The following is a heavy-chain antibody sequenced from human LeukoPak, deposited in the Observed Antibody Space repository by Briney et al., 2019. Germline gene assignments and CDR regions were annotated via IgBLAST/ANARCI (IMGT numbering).Heavy chain of an antibody. J-gene: IGHJ4*02. V-gene: IGHV4-39*01. Sequence: SETLSLTCIVSGGSISSRSYYWGWIRQPPGKGLEWIGNIYYSGSTYYNPSLKSRVTISVDTSKNQLSLKLSSVTAADTAVYYCARNALTNVADHWGQGTLVTVSS. D-gene: IGHD3-9*01. CDR3: ARNALTNVADH. CDR1: GGSISSRSYY. CDR2: IYYSGST.